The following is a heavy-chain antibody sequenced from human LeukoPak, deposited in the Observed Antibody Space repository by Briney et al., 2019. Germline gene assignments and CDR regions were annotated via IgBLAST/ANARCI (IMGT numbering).Heavy chain of an antibody. Sequence: PSETLSLTCTVSGGSISSSSYYWGWIRQPPGKGLEWIGSIYYSGSTYYNPSLKSRVTISVDTSKNQFSLKLSSVTAADTAVYYGARLWYYGDYPTWAQGTLVTVSS. D-gene: IGHD4-17*01. CDR3: ARLWYYGDYPT. J-gene: IGHJ4*02. V-gene: IGHV4-39*01. CDR2: IYYSGST. CDR1: GGSISSSSYY.